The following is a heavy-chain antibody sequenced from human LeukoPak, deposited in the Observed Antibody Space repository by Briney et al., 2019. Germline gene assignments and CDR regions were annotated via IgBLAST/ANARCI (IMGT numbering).Heavy chain of an antibody. Sequence: GGSLRLSCAASGFTFSSHWMSWVRQAPGKGLEWVANIKEDGSDKYYVDSVKGRSTVSRDNAKNSLYLQMNSLRAEDTAVYYCARRIVTYFYYGMDVWGQGTTVTVSS. CDR3: ARRIVTYFYYGMDV. V-gene: IGHV3-7*01. J-gene: IGHJ6*02. CDR1: GFTFSSHW. CDR2: IKEDGSDK. D-gene: IGHD2-15*01.